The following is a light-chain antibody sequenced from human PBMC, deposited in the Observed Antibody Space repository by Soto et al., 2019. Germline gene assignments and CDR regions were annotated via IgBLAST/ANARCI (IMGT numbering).Light chain of an antibody. J-gene: IGLJ1*01. CDR2: EVS. CDR1: SSDVGGYNY. Sequence: QSALTQPASVSGSPGQSITISCTGTSSDVGGYNYVSWYQHHPGKAPKLMIHEVSDRASGISNRFSGSKSGNTASLTISGLQAEDEADYYCSSYTSATTYVFGTGTKLTVL. V-gene: IGLV2-14*01. CDR3: SSYTSATTYV.